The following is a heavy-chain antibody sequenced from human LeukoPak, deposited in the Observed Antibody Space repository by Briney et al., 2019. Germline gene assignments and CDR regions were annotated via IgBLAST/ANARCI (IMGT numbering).Heavy chain of an antibody. J-gene: IGHJ6*02. CDR2: ISWNSGSI. CDR3: ARDRYDSSGWSGYYGMDV. D-gene: IGHD6-19*01. CDR1: GFTFDDYA. Sequence: PGRSLRLSCAASGFTFDDYAMHWVRQAPGKGLEWVSGISWNSGSIGYADSVKGRFTISRDNSKNTLYLQMNSLRAEDTAVYYCARDRYDSSGWSGYYGMDVWGQGTTVTVSS. V-gene: IGHV3-9*01.